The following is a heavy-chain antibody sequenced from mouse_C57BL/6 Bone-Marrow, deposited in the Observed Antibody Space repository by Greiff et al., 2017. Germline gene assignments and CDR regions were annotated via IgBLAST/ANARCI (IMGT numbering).Heavy chain of an antibody. V-gene: IGHV1-64*01. CDR2: IHPNSGST. Sequence: VQLQQPGAELVKPGASVKLSCKASGYTFTSYWMHWVKQRPGQGLEWIGMIHPNSGSTNYNEKFQSKATLTVDKSSSTAYMQLSSLTSEDSAVYYCAIYGPNWYFDVWGTGTTVTVSS. J-gene: IGHJ1*03. CDR3: AIYGPNWYFDV. D-gene: IGHD1-1*02. CDR1: GYTFTSYW.